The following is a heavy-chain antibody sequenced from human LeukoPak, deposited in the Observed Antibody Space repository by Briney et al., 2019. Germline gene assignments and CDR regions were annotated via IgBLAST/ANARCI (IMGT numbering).Heavy chain of an antibody. CDR2: IYHSGST. CDR3: ASQRVLKSIAAAPNWFDP. D-gene: IGHD6-13*01. CDR1: GGSISSGGYY. J-gene: IGHJ5*02. V-gene: IGHV4-30-2*02. Sequence: PSETLSLTCTVSGGSISSGGYYWSWIRQPPGKGLEWIGYIYHSGSTYYNPSLKSRVTISVDRSKNQFSLKLSSVTAADTAVYYCASQRVLKSIAAAPNWFDPWGQGTLVTVSS.